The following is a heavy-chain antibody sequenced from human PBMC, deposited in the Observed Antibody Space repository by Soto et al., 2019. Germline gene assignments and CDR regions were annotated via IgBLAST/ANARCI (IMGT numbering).Heavy chain of an antibody. CDR1: GGSFRGYF. V-gene: IGHV4-34*01. CDR2: INDSGNT. CDR3: QGGDF. D-gene: IGHD3-16*01. Sequence: LSLTCAVSGGSFRGYFWSWIRQSPDKGLEWIGEINDSGNTYYNPSFKSRLTISVDTSRSQISLRMTSVTAADSAVYYCQGGDFWGQVTRVTVSS. J-gene: IGHJ4*02.